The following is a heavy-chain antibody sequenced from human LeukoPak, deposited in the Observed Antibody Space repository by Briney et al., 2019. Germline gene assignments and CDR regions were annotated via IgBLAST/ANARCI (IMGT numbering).Heavy chain of an antibody. V-gene: IGHV4-39*01. Sequence: SETLSLTCNVSGGSISTTTNSWGWAWIRQRPTKGLEWIGSIYYGGSPYYASSLKSRVTISVDTSKNQFSLKLASLTAADTAVYYCARRPIVGSTGFYFDPWGPGTLVTVSS. CDR3: ARRPIVGSTGFYFDP. D-gene: IGHD1-26*01. J-gene: IGHJ5*02. CDR1: GGSISTTTNS. CDR2: IYYGGSP.